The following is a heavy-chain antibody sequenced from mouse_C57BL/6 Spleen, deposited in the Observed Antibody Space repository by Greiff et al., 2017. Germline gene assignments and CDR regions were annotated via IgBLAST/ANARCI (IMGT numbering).Heavy chain of an antibody. Sequence: VQLQQSGAELVKPGASVKISCTASGFAFSSYWMNWVKQRPGKGLEWIGPIYPGDGDTNYNGKFKGKATVTADKSSSTAYMQLSSLTSEDSAVYFCARSVTGTCDYWGQGTTLTVSS. D-gene: IGHD4-1*01. CDR1: GFAFSSYW. J-gene: IGHJ2*01. CDR2: IYPGDGDT. CDR3: ARSVTGTCDY. V-gene: IGHV1-80*01.